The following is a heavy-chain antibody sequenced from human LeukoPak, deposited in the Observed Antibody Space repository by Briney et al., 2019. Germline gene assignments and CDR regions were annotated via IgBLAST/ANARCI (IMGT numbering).Heavy chain of an antibody. Sequence: ASVKVSCKASGYTFTSYDINWVRQATGQGLEWMGWMNPNSGNTGYAQKFQGRVTMTRNTSISTAYMELSSLRSEDTAEYYCARAQHVLKSRIAAAGNALYWFDPWGQGTLVTVSS. CDR2: MNPNSGNT. D-gene: IGHD6-13*01. CDR1: GYTFTSYD. J-gene: IGHJ5*02. CDR3: ARAQHVLKSRIAAAGNALYWFDP. V-gene: IGHV1-8*01.